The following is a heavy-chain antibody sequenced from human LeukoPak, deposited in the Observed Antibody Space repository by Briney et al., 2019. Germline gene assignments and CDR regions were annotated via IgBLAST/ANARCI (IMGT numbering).Heavy chain of an antibody. CDR3: ARAPGEGWFDP. V-gene: IGHV3-7*01. CDR1: GFTFSSYW. D-gene: IGHD4-17*01. CDR2: IKQGGSEK. Sequence: GGSLRLSCAASGFTFSSYWMSWVRQAPGKGLEWVASIKQGGSEKYYVDSVKGRFTISRDNAKNSLYLQMNSLRAEDTALYYCARAPGEGWFDPWGQGTLVTVSS. J-gene: IGHJ5*02.